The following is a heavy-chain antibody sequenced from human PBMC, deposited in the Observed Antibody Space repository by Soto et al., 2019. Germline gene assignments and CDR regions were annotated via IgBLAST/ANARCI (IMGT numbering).Heavy chain of an antibody. V-gene: IGHV1-69*13. D-gene: IGHD3-9*01. CDR2: IIPIFGTA. CDR3: ARDLRSYYDILTGGYYYYGMDV. Sequence: SVKVSCKASGGTFSSYAISWVRQAPGQGLEWMGGIIPIFGTANYAQKFQGRVTITADESTSTAYMELSSLRSEDTAVYYCARDLRSYYDILTGGYYYYGMDVWGQGTTVTVSS. J-gene: IGHJ6*02. CDR1: GGTFSSYA.